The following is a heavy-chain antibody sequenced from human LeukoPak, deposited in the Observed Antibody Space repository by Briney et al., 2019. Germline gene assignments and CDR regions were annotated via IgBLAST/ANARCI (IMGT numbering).Heavy chain of an antibody. J-gene: IGHJ4*02. Sequence: GGSLRLSCVASGFIFSDHPFHWVRQSPDKGLEWVALIGSDGTKKYYADFVQGRFTVSRENPKNTLFLQMNTLRADDTAVYFCARQMTSTRLFDSWGQGTLVTVSS. V-gene: IGHV3-30*04. CDR2: IGSDGTKK. CDR1: GFIFSDHP. CDR3: ARQMTSTRLFDS. D-gene: IGHD5/OR15-5a*01.